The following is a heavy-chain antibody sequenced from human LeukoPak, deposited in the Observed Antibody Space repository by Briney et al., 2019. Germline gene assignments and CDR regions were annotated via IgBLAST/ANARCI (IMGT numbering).Heavy chain of an antibody. D-gene: IGHD3-16*01. V-gene: IGHV3-11*06. CDR2: ISGSGTDI. CDR1: GFTFSDPY. J-gene: IGHJ4*02. CDR3: VKEGVEYSYSYGDY. Sequence: GGSLRLSCEASGFTFSDPYMSWIRQAPGKGLECLSYISGSGTDINYADSVRGRFTISRDNAENTLYLQMNNLRPDDTAFYFCVKEGVEYSYSYGDYWGQGTLVTVSS.